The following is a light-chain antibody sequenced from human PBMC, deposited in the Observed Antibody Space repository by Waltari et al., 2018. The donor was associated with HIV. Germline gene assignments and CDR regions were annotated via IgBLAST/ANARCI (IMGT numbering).Light chain of an antibody. CDR3: AAWDDSLDGPVV. CDR2: RNN. V-gene: IGLV1-47*01. Sequence: SVLTQPPSASGTPGQRVTISCSGSDYNMRHSFVYCYPQLPGTAPKLIIHRNNQRPAGVPDRFSGSRSGTSASLVISGLRSEDEADYHCAAWDDSLDGPVVFGGGTKVTVL. J-gene: IGLJ2*01. CDR1: DYNMRHSF.